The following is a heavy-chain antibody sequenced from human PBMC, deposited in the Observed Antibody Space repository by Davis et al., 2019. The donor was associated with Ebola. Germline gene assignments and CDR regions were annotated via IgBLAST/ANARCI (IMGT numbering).Heavy chain of an antibody. D-gene: IGHD1-26*01. J-gene: IGHJ4*02. Sequence: SETLSLTCTVSGASITNYYWNWIRQPPGKGLEWVGFTSYTWTTNYNPSLKTRVAISLDTSKSQFSLHLTSVTAADTAMYFCARSISGTYYFDSWGQGTLVTVSS. V-gene: IGHV4-59*01. CDR3: ARSISGTYYFDS. CDR1: GASITNYY. CDR2: TSYTWTT.